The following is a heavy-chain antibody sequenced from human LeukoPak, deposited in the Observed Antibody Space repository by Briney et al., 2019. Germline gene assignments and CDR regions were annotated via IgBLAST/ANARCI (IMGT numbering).Heavy chain of an antibody. CDR1: GFTFSNYA. V-gene: IGHV3-30*04. J-gene: IGHJ4*02. Sequence: GGSLRLSCVASGFTFSNYAMHWVRQAPGKGVERVTVISYDGSNQYYADFVKGRFTISRHNSKTTLYLQMYSLRAEDTAVYYCAKSPLDLDYWGQGTLVTVSS. CDR3: AKSPLDLDY. CDR2: ISYDGSNQ. D-gene: IGHD1-1*01.